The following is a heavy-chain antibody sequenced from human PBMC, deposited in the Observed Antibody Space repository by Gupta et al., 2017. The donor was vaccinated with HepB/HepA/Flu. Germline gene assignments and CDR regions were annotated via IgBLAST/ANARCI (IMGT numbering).Heavy chain of an antibody. D-gene: IGHD3-3*01. Sequence: QVQLVQSGAEVKKPGSSVKVSCKASGGTFISYAISWVRQAPEQGLEWMGGIIPIFGTANYAQKFQGRVTITADKSTSTAYMELSSLRSEDTAVYYCARARNPVLRFLEWTPAYFDYWGQGTLVTVSS. V-gene: IGHV1-69*06. CDR3: ARARNPVLRFLEWTPAYFDY. CDR2: IIPIFGTA. J-gene: IGHJ4*02. CDR1: GGTFISYA.